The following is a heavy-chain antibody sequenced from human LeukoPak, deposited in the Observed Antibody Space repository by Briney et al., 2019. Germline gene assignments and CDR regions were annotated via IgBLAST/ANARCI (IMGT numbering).Heavy chain of an antibody. Sequence: ASVKVSCKASGYTFTGYYMHWVRQAPGQGLEWMGWINPNSGGTNYAQKFQGRVTMTRDTSISTAYMELSRLRSDDTAVYYCARGLWFGELFGIDYWGQGALVTVSS. CDR1: GYTFTGYY. D-gene: IGHD3-10*01. J-gene: IGHJ4*02. V-gene: IGHV1-2*02. CDR3: ARGLWFGELFGIDY. CDR2: INPNSGGT.